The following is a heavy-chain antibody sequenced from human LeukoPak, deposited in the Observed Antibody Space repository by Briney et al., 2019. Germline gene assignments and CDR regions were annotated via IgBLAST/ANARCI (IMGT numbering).Heavy chain of an antibody. J-gene: IGHJ4*02. CDR3: AKDDGSGSIYPYYFDS. V-gene: IGHV3-30*02. CDR2: IQYNENNE. Sequence: SGGSLRLSCAASGYSFGAYAMHWVRQPPGKGLEWVAFIQYNENNEYYAESVMGRFTISRDNSKSTLHLQMNSLKTEDTAVYYCAKDDGSGSIYPYYFDSWGQGTLVAVSS. CDR1: GYSFGAYA. D-gene: IGHD3-10*01.